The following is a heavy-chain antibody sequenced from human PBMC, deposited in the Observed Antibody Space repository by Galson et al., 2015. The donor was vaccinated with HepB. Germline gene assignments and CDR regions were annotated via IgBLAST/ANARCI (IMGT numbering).Heavy chain of an antibody. CDR1: GFTFSSYA. Sequence: SMRLSCAASGFTFSSYAMHWVRQAPGKGLEWVAVMSFDGSDEYYADSMQGRFTISRDNSKNTLYLQMNSLRPEDTAVYYCSRVVVTTLNHDAFDIWGQGTMVTVSS. D-gene: IGHD2-21*02. J-gene: IGHJ3*02. V-gene: IGHV3-30*04. CDR3: SRVVVTTLNHDAFDI. CDR2: MSFDGSDE.